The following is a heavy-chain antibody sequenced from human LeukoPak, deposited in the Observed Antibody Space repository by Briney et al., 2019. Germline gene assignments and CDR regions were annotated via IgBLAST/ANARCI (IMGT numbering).Heavy chain of an antibody. V-gene: IGHV4-59*11. CDR2: MYYSGSS. D-gene: IGHD3-16*01. Sequence: SETLSLTCSVSGGSITNHRRSWIRQAPGKALEWIGHMYYSGSSNYNPSLKSRVTISIDSSRTHFSLKLSSVTAADTAVYFCARDNTLYSTMDVWGKGTTVTVST. J-gene: IGHJ6*04. CDR1: GGSITNHR. CDR3: ARDNTLYSTMDV.